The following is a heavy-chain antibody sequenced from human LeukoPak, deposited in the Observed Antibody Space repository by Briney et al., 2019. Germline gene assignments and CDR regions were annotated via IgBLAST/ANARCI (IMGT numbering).Heavy chain of an antibody. Sequence: PSETLSLTCTVSGGSISNSSYYWGWIRQPPGKGLEWIGSMYYSGSTYYNPSLKSRATISVDTSKNQFSLKLSSVTAADTAVYYCASNPRFGEFYYMDVWGKGTTVTVSS. V-gene: IGHV4-39*07. D-gene: IGHD3-10*01. CDR3: ASNPRFGEFYYMDV. CDR2: MYYSGST. CDR1: GGSISNSSYY. J-gene: IGHJ6*03.